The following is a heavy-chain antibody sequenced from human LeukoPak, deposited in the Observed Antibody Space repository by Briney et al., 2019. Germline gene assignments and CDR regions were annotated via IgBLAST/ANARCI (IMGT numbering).Heavy chain of an antibody. J-gene: IGHJ4*02. V-gene: IGHV3-33*01. D-gene: IGHD6-19*01. CDR3: ARGMGGWSINIFDY. CDR1: GFTLSSYA. CDR2: TWSDGSNK. Sequence: GGSLRLSCAASGFTLSSYAMHWVRQAPGKGLEWVAVTWSDGSNKNYAGSAKGRFTISRDNFKNTVYLQMNSLRAEDTALYYCARGMGGWSINIFDYWGQGTLVTVSS.